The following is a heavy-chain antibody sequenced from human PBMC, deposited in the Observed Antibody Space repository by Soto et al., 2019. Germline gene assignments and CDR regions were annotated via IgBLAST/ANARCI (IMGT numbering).Heavy chain of an antibody. CDR1: GYTFTSYY. J-gene: IGHJ5*02. Sequence: AASVKVSFKASGYTFTSYYMHWLRHAPGQGLEWMGIINPSGGSTSYAQKFQGRVTMTRDTSTSTVYMELSSLRSEDTAVYYCARDQDLTIFGVVIPRQYNWFDPWGQGTLVTVSS. CDR2: INPSGGST. V-gene: IGHV1-46*01. CDR3: ARDQDLTIFGVVIPRQYNWFDP. D-gene: IGHD3-3*01.